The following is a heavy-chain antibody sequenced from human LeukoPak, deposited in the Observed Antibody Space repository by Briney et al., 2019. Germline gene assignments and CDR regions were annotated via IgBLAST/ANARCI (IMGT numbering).Heavy chain of an antibody. V-gene: IGHV3-43*02. CDR2: ISGDGGST. J-gene: IGHJ3*02. CDR1: GFTFDDYA. Sequence: GGSLRLSCAASGFTFDDYAMHWVRQAPGKGLEWVSLISGDGGSTYYADSVGGRFTISRDNSKNSLYLQMDSLRTEDTAFYYCAKEIDTLGTNAFDIWGQGTMVTVSS. D-gene: IGHD2-15*01. CDR3: AKEIDTLGTNAFDI.